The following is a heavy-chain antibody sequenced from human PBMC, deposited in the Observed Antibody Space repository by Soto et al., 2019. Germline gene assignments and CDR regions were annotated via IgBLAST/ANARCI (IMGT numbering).Heavy chain of an antibody. Sequence: GGSLRLSCAASGFTFSSYAMHWVRQAPGKGLEYVSAISSKGGSTYYANSVKGRFTISRDNSKNTLYLQMGSLRAEDMAVYYCARDKGDIVGVFDYWGQGALVTVSS. CDR3: ARDKGDIVGVFDY. V-gene: IGHV3-64*01. CDR1: GFTFSSYA. D-gene: IGHD1-26*01. J-gene: IGHJ4*02. CDR2: ISSKGGST.